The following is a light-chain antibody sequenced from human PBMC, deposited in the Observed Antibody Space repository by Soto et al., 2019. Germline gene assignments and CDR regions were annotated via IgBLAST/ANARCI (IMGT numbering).Light chain of an antibody. CDR1: QSLSGL. CDR2: DAS. V-gene: IGKV1-5*01. Sequence: DIPMTQSPSTLSASVGDRVTITCRASQSLSGLLAWYQQKPGKAPKLLIYDASSLESGVPSRFSGSGSGTEFSVTISSLQPDDFATYFCQQYSSYWTFGQGNKVEIK. J-gene: IGKJ1*01. CDR3: QQYSSYWT.